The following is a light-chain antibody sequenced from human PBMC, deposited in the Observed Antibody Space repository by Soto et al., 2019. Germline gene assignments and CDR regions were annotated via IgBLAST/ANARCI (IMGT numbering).Light chain of an antibody. Sequence: QSALTQPRSVSGSPGQSVTISCTGTSSDVGGYNYVSWYQQHPGKAPKLMIYDVSKRPSGVPDRFSGSKSGNTASLTISGLPAEEEADYYCCSYAGRYTVFGGGTQLTVL. CDR3: CSYAGRYTV. J-gene: IGLJ2*01. CDR2: DVS. V-gene: IGLV2-11*01. CDR1: SSDVGGYNY.